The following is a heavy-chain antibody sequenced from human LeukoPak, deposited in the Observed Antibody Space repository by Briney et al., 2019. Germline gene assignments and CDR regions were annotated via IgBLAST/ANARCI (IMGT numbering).Heavy chain of an antibody. CDR2: IWYDGSNK. D-gene: IGHD6-6*01. Sequence: GRTLRLSCAASGFTFSSYGMHWVRQAPGKGLEWVAVIWYDGSNKYYADSVKGRFTISRDNSKNTLYLQMNSLRAEDTAVYYCAKDHLALGSSSAWFDPWGQGTLVTVSS. CDR3: AKDHLALGSSSAWFDP. J-gene: IGHJ5*02. CDR1: GFTFSSYG. V-gene: IGHV3-33*06.